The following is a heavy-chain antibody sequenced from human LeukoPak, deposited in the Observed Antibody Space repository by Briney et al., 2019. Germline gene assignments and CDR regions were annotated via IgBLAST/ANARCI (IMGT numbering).Heavy chain of an antibody. J-gene: IGHJ4*02. Sequence: SETLSLTCAVYGGSFSGYYWSWVRQPPGKGLEWIGEINHSGSTNYNPSLKSRVTISVDTSKNQFSLKLSSVTAADTAVYYCARGFYYLDYWGQGTLVTVSS. CDR1: GGSFSGYY. CDR3: ARGFYYLDY. CDR2: INHSGST. V-gene: IGHV4-34*01.